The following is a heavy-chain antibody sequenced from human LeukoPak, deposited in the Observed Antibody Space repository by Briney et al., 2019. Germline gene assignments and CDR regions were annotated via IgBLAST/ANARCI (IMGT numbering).Heavy chain of an antibody. CDR1: GGSFSGYY. J-gene: IGHJ5*02. D-gene: IGHD2-15*01. V-gene: IGHV4-34*01. CDR2: INHSGST. CDR3: ARGFAPIRYCSGGSCPRDSNWFDP. Sequence: SETLSLTCAVYGGSFSGYYWSWIRQPPGKGLEWIGEINHSGSTNYNPSLKSRVTISVDTSKNQFSLKLSSVTAADTAVYYCARGFAPIRYCSGGSCPRDSNWFDPWGQGTLVTVSS.